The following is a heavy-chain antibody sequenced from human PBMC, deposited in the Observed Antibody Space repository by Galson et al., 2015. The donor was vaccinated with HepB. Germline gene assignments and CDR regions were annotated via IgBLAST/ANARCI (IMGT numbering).Heavy chain of an antibody. V-gene: IGHV3-23*01. J-gene: IGHJ5*02. CDR3: AQDRRSSGMYGWFDP. Sequence: SLRLSCAASGFTFSSYAMSWVRQAPGQGLEWVSSINTNGGSTYYAESVKGRFTISRDNSRNSLYLQMNSLRDEDTALYYCAQDRRSSGMYGWFDPWGQGTLVTVSS. CDR1: GFTFSSYA. CDR2: INTNGGST. D-gene: IGHD6-19*01.